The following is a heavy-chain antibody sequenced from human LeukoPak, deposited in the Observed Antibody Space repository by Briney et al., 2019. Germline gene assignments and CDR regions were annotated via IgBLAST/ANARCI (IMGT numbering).Heavy chain of an antibody. D-gene: IGHD3-22*01. J-gene: IGHJ4*02. Sequence: SETLSLTCTVSGGSISSSSYYWGWIRQPPGKGLEWIGSIYHSGSTYYNPSLKSRVTISVDTSKNQFSLKLSSVTAADTAVYYCARDGTYYYDSSGYYRPFDYWGQGTLVTVSS. V-gene: IGHV4-39*07. CDR3: ARDGTYYYDSSGYYRPFDY. CDR1: GGSISSSSYY. CDR2: IYHSGST.